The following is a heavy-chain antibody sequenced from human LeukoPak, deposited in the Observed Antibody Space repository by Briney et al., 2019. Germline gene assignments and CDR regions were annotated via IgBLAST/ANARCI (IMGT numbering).Heavy chain of an antibody. CDR3: AREGVVDTAMAFDY. J-gene: IGHJ4*02. D-gene: IGHD5-18*01. CDR1: GGSISSNTYY. CDR2: IYYSGST. Sequence: SETLSLTCTVSGGSISSNTYYWGWIRQPPGKGLEWIGSIYYSGSTYYNPSLKSRVTISVDTSKNQVSLKLNSVTATDTAVYYCAREGVVDTAMAFDYWGQGILVTVSS. V-gene: IGHV4-39*02.